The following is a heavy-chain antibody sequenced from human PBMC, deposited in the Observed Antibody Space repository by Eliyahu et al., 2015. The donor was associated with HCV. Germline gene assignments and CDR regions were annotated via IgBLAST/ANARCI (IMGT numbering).Heavy chain of an antibody. CDR3: GYYDSSGLNFDY. Sequence: QLQLQESGPGLVKPSETLSLTCXVSGGSISSRSYYXGWIRQPPGKGLEWIXSIFYSGSTYXNPSLKSRVTISVDTSKNQFSLKLSSVTAADTAMYSCGYYDSSGLNFDYWGQGTLVTVSS. D-gene: IGHD3-22*01. CDR2: IFYSGST. J-gene: IGHJ4*02. CDR1: GGSISSRSYY. V-gene: IGHV4-39*01.